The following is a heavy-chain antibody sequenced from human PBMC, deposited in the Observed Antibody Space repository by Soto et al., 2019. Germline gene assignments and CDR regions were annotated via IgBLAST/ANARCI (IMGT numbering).Heavy chain of an antibody. V-gene: IGHV4-31*03. D-gene: IGHD6-25*01. CDR3: AREAAGILNWFDP. J-gene: IGHJ5*02. CDR1: GGSISSCGYY. CDR2: TNHSGST. Sequence: QVQLQESGPGLVKPTQTLSLTCTVSGGSISSCGYYWSWIRQHPGKVLEWIGYTNHSGSTYYNPSLKRRVTISVETSKNQFSLKLSSVTAADTAVYYCAREAAGILNWFDPWGQGTLVTVSS.